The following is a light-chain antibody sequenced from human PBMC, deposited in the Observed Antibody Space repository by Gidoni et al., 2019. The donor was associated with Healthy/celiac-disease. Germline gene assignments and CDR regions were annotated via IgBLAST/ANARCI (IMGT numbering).Light chain of an antibody. J-gene: IGKJ3*01. V-gene: IGKV3-11*01. CDR1: QSVSSY. Sequence: EIALTPSLAALSLSSGERATLSCRASQSVSSYLAWYQQKPGQAPRLLIYDASNRATGIPARFSGSGSGTEFTLTISSLEPEDFAVYYCQQRSNWPPVTFGRGTKVDIK. CDR2: DAS. CDR3: QQRSNWPPVT.